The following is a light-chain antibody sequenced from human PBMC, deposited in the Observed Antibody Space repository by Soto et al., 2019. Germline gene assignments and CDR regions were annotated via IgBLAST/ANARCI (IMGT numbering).Light chain of an antibody. Sequence: QSVLTQPASVSGSPGQPITISCTGTSSDVGGYNYVSWYQQHPGKAPKLMIYDVSNRPSGVSNRFSGSKSGNTASLTISGLQAEDEADYYCSSYTSSSTLYVFGTGTKVTVL. V-gene: IGLV2-14*01. J-gene: IGLJ1*01. CDR2: DVS. CDR1: SSDVGGYNY. CDR3: SSYTSSSTLYV.